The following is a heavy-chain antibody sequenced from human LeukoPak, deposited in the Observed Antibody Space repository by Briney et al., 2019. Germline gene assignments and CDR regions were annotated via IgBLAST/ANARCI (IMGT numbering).Heavy chain of an antibody. CDR2: INHSGST. V-gene: IGHV4-34*01. CDR1: GGSFSGYY. CDR3: ARRLLGYCSGGSCYPGYFQH. Sequence: PSETLSLTCAVYGGSFSGYYWSWIRQPPGKGLEWIGEINHSGSTNYNPSLKSRVTISVDTSKNQFPLNLSSVTAADTAVYYCARRLLGYCSGGSCYPGYFQHWGQGTLVTVSS. J-gene: IGHJ1*01. D-gene: IGHD2-15*01.